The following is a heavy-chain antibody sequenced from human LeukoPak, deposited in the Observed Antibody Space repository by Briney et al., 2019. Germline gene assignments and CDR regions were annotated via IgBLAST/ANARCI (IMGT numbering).Heavy chain of an antibody. Sequence: GGSLRLSCAASGFTFSDYYMSWIRQAPGKGLEWVSYISSSGSTIYYADSVKGRFTISRDNAKNSLYLQMNSLRAEDTAVYYCARVDYYDSSGYDFDYWGQGTLVTVSS. J-gene: IGHJ4*02. D-gene: IGHD3-22*01. V-gene: IGHV3-11*01. CDR3: ARVDYYDSSGYDFDY. CDR2: ISSSGSTI. CDR1: GFTFSDYY.